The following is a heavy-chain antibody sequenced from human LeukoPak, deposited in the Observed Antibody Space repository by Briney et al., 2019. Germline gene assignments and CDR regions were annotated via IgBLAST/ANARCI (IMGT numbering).Heavy chain of an antibody. CDR1: GYTFTGYY. J-gene: IGHJ4*02. CDR2: INPNSGGT. Sequence: ASVKVSCKASGYTFTGYYMHWVRQAPGQGLEWMGWINPNSGGTNYAQKFQGRVTMTRETSISTAYMELSSLRSDDKAVYYCAREGNTAMITGFDYWGQGTLVIVSS. CDR3: AREGNTAMITGFDY. D-gene: IGHD5-18*01. V-gene: IGHV1-2*02.